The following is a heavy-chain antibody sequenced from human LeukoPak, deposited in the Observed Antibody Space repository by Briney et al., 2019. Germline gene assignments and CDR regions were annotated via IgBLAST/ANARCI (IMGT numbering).Heavy chain of an antibody. CDR1: GGSFSGYY. Sequence: PSETLSLTCAVYGGSFSGYYWSWIRQPPGKGLEWIGEINHSGSTNYNPSLKSRVTISVDTSKNQFSLKLSSVTAADTAVYYCAGGRRLWFGNYYYYYGMDVWGQGTTVTVSS. D-gene: IGHD3-10*01. CDR3: AGGRRLWFGNYYYYYGMDV. CDR2: INHSGST. J-gene: IGHJ6*02. V-gene: IGHV4-34*01.